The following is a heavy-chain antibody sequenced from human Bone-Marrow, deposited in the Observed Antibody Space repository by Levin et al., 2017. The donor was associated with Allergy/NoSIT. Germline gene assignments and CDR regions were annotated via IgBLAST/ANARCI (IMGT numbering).Heavy chain of an antibody. CDR3: AKGGILTGYYIYLADY. V-gene: IGHV3-30*18. CDR1: GFTFSSYG. D-gene: IGHD3-9*01. J-gene: IGHJ4*02. Sequence: PGGSLRLSCAASGFTFSSYGMHWVRQAPGKGLEWVAVISYDGSNKYYADSVKGRFTISRDNSKNMLYLQMNSLRAEDTAVYYCAKGGILTGYYIYLADYWGQGTLVTVSS. CDR2: ISYDGSNK.